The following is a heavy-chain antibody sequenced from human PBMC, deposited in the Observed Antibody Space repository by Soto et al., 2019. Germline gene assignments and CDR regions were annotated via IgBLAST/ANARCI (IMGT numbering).Heavy chain of an antibody. CDR2: INHSGST. Sequence: SETLSLTCAVYGGSFSCYCWSWIRQPPGKGLEWIGEINHSGSTNYNPSLKSRVTISVDTSKNQFSLKLSSVTAADTAVYYCARGRKGERKNYDFWSGYYPGYYYYGMDVWGQGTTVTVSS. CDR1: GGSFSCYC. V-gene: IGHV4-34*01. D-gene: IGHD3-3*01. CDR3: ARGRKGERKNYDFWSGYYPGYYYYGMDV. J-gene: IGHJ6*02.